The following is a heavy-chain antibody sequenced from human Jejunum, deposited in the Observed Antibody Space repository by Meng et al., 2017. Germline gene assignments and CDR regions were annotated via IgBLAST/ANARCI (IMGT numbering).Heavy chain of an antibody. Sequence: QVHLVQSGAELKKPGAQVRFSCEASRYTFTAYYVHWVRQAPGQGLEWMGRMNPNNGDTNYAQKFQGRVTMTRATSTAYMDLSSLTSDDTAVYYCAKDEGTTTAFDHWGQGTLVTVSS. J-gene: IGHJ4*02. CDR1: RYTFTAYY. D-gene: IGHD1-26*01. CDR2: MNPNNGDT. CDR3: AKDEGTTTAFDH. V-gene: IGHV1-2*06.